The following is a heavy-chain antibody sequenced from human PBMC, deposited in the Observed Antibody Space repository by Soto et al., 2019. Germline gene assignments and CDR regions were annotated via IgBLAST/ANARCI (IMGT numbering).Heavy chain of an antibody. CDR1: GFTFSSYG. J-gene: IGHJ6*02. V-gene: IGHV3-33*01. CDR2: IWYDGSNE. CDR3: AREEGPYGMDV. Sequence: PGGSLRLSCAASGFTFSSYGMHWVRQAPGKGLEWVAVIWYDGSNEYYADSVKGRFTISRDNSKNTLYLQMNSLRAEDTAVYYCAREEGPYGMDVWGQGTTVTVSS.